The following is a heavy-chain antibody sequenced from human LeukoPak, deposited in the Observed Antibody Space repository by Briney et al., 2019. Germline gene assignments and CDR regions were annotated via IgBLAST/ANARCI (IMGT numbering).Heavy chain of an antibody. CDR3: ARSTGIAVAGTVYYYYGMDV. CDR2: IYHSGST. D-gene: IGHD6-19*01. CDR1: GGSISRGGYS. Sequence: PSQTLSLTCAVSGGSISRGGYSWSWIRQPPGKGLEWIGYIYHSGSTYYNPSLKSRVTISVDRSKNQFSLKLSSVTAADTAVYYCARSTGIAVAGTVYYYYGMDVWGQGTTVTVSS. V-gene: IGHV4-30-2*01. J-gene: IGHJ6*02.